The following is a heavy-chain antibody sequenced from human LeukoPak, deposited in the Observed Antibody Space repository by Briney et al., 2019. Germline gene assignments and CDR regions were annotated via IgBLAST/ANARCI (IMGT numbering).Heavy chain of an antibody. CDR3: ASGSPVSGDY. CDR1: GFTFNTYW. V-gene: IGHV3-74*01. J-gene: IGHJ4*02. CDR2: ITSDGRST. D-gene: IGHD5/OR15-5a*01. Sequence: GRSLRLSCAASGFTFNTYWMHWVRQVPGKGLVWVSRITSDGRSTSYADSVKGRFTLSRDNAKNTLYLQMNSLSAEDTAVYYCASGSPVSGDYWGQGTLVTVSS.